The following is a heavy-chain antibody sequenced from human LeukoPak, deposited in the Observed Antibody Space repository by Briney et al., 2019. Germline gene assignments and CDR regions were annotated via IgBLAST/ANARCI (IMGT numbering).Heavy chain of an antibody. CDR2: ISYDGSNK. CDR1: GFTFSSYG. D-gene: IGHD6-19*01. V-gene: IGHV3-30*18. J-gene: IGHJ4*02. Sequence: GGSLRLSCAASGFTFSSYGMHWVRQAPGKGLEWVAVISYDGSNKYYADSVKGRFTISRDNSKNTLYLQMNSLRAEDTAVYYCAKGEAVAVQRSFDYWGQGTLVTVSS. CDR3: AKGEAVAVQRSFDY.